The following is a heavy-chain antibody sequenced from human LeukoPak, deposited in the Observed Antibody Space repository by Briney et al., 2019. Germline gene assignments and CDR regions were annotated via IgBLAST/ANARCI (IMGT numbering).Heavy chain of an antibody. CDR1: GFTFSSYW. D-gene: IGHD6-19*01. CDR2: IKQDGSEK. Sequence: GGSLRLSCAASGFTFSSYWMSWVRQAPGKGLEWVANIKQDGSEKYYVDSVKGRFTISRDNAKNSLYLQMNSLRAEDTAVYYCARVDSSGWFSHYFDYWGQGTLVTVSS. CDR3: ARVDSSGWFSHYFDY. J-gene: IGHJ4*02. V-gene: IGHV3-7*01.